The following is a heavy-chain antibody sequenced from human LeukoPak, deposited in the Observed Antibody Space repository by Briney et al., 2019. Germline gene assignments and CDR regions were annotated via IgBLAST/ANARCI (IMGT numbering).Heavy chain of an antibody. J-gene: IGHJ3*02. CDR2: IYYSGST. CDR3: ASYCSTSSCPHRRAFDI. CDR1: GGSISSYY. D-gene: IGHD2-2*01. Sequence: SETLSLTCTVSGGSISSYYWGWIRQPPGKGLEWIGSIYYSGSTYYNPSLKSRVTISVDTSKNQFSLKLSSVTAADTAMYYCASYCSTSSCPHRRAFDIWGQGTVVTVSS. V-gene: IGHV4-39*01.